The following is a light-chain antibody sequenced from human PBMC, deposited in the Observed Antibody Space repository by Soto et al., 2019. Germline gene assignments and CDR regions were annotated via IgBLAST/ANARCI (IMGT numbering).Light chain of an antibody. CDR3: MQALQTPIT. CDR1: QSLLQSNGYNY. Sequence: DIVMTQSPLSLPVTPGEPASISCRSSQSLLQSNGYNYLDWYLQKPGQSPQLLIYLGSNRASGVPDRFSGSGSGTDFTLKISRVEAEDVGVYYCMQALQTPITFGQGTRLEIE. J-gene: IGKJ5*01. CDR2: LGS. V-gene: IGKV2-28*01.